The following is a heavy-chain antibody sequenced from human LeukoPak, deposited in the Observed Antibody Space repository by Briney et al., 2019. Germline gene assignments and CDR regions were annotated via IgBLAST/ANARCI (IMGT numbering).Heavy chain of an antibody. CDR1: GGTFSSYA. CDR2: IIPIFGTA. V-gene: IGHV1-69*05. Sequence: SVKVSCKASGGTFSSYAISWVRQAPGQGLEWMGGIIPIFGTANYAQKFQGRVTITTDESTSTAYMELSSLRPEDTAVYYCARTYRNYYYYYMDVWGKGTTVTVSS. D-gene: IGHD1-1*01. J-gene: IGHJ6*03. CDR3: ARTYRNYYYYYMDV.